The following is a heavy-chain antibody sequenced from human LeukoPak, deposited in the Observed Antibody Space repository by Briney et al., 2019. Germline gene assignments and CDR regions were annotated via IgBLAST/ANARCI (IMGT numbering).Heavy chain of an antibody. D-gene: IGHD1-26*01. Sequence: SETLSLTCTVSGGSISGYYWSWIRQPPGKGLEWIGFISYSGGTNYNPSLKSRVTISVDTSKNQFSLKLNSETAADTAVYYCARHGGSYTFDYWGQGTLVTVSS. CDR2: ISYSGGT. J-gene: IGHJ4*02. V-gene: IGHV4-59*08. CDR1: GGSISGYY. CDR3: ARHGGSYTFDY.